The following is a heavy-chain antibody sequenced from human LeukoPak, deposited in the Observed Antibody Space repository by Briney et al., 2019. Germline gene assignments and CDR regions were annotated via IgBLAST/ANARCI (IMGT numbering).Heavy chain of an antibody. D-gene: IGHD2-2*01. CDR2: ISFDGSNK. Sequence: PGGSLRLSCAASGFTFSNAWMSWVRQAPGKGLEWVAVISFDGSNKYYTGSVKGRFAISRDNSKNTLYLQMNSLRAEDTAVYYCARGRYCTTSSCYSYYHYYNMDVWGKGTTVTVSS. V-gene: IGHV3-30*09. CDR3: ARGRYCTTSSCYSYYHYYNMDV. J-gene: IGHJ6*03. CDR1: GFTFSNAW.